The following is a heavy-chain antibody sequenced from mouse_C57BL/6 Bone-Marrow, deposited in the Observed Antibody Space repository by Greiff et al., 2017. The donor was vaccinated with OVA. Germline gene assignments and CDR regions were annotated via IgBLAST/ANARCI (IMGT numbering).Heavy chain of an antibody. CDR1: GFTFSSYG. CDR2: ISSGGSYT. Sequence: EGKVLESGGDTVKPGGSLKLSCAASGFTFSSYGMSWVRQTPDKRLEWVATISSGGSYTYYPDSVKGRFTISRDDAKNTLYLQMSSLKSEDTDMYYCARHGIYPGADWGQGTLVTVSA. J-gene: IGHJ3*01. CDR3: ARHGIYPGAD. V-gene: IGHV5-6*01.